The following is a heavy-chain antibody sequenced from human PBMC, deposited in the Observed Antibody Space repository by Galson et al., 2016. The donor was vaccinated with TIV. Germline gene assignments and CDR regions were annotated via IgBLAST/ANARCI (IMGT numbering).Heavy chain of an antibody. CDR3: ATYGSGRQASFDF. D-gene: IGHD3-10*01. Sequence: SVKVSCKASGYTFTRYYMHWMRQAPGQGLEWMGVIDPSGGSTTYAQKFQGRVTMTRDTSTSTVCMELSSLTSEDTAVYYCATYGSGRQASFDFWGQGTLVTVSS. J-gene: IGHJ4*02. CDR2: IDPSGGST. CDR1: GYTFTRYY. V-gene: IGHV1-46*03.